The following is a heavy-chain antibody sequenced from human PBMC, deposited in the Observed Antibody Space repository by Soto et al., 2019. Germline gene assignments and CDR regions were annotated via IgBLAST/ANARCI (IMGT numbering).Heavy chain of an antibody. CDR1: GGSISSSNW. CDR2: IYHSGST. CDR3: ARALVRGVNDYYYYYGMDV. D-gene: IGHD3-10*01. Sequence: SETLSLTCAVSGGSISSSNWWSWVRQPPGKGLEWIGEIYHSGSTNYNPSLKSRVTISVDKSKNQFSLKLSSVTAADTAVYYCARALVRGVNDYYYYYGMDVWGQGTTVTVSS. V-gene: IGHV4-4*02. J-gene: IGHJ6*02.